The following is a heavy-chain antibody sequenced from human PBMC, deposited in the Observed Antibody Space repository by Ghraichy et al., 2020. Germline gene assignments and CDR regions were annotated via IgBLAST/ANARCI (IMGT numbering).Heavy chain of an antibody. CDR2: ISGSGGST. CDR1: GFTFSSYA. D-gene: IGHD4-17*01. V-gene: IGHV3-23*01. J-gene: IGHJ6*02. Sequence: GESLRLSCAASGFTFSSYAMSWVRQAPGKGLEWVSAISGSGGSTYYADSVKGRFTISRDNSKNTLYLQMNSLRAEDTAVYYCARRGDYGGYYYYGMDVWGQGTTVTVSS. CDR3: ARRGDYGGYYYYGMDV.